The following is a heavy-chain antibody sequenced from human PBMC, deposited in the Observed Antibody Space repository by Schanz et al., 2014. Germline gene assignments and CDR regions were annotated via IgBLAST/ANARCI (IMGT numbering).Heavy chain of an antibody. J-gene: IGHJ4*02. V-gene: IGHV1-2*02. Sequence: QVQLVQSGAEVKKPGASVKVSCKASGYTFTGYYMHWVRQAPGQGLEWMGWINPNSGGTNYAQKFQGRVTLTSDTSISTAFMELSGLTSDDTATYFCARARYTGYDCSGYWGQGTLLIVSS. D-gene: IGHD5-12*01. CDR1: GYTFTGYY. CDR3: ARARYTGYDCSGY. CDR2: INPNSGGT.